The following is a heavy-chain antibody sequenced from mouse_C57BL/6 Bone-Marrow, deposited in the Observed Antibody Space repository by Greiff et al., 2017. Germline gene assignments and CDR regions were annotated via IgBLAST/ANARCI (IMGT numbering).Heavy chain of an antibody. CDR3: ARSRYYGSSYFDY. CDR2: INPNNGGT. CDR1: GYTFTDYY. Sequence: VQLQQSGPELVKPGASVKISCKASGYTFTDYYMNWVKQSHGKSLEWIGDINPNNGGTSYNQKFKGKATLTVDKSSSTAYMELRSLTSEDSAVYYCARSRYYGSSYFDYWGQGTTLTVS. V-gene: IGHV1-26*01. J-gene: IGHJ2*01. D-gene: IGHD1-1*01.